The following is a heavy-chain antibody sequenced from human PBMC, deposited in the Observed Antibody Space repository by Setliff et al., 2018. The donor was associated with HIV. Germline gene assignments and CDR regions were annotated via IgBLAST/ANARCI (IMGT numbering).Heavy chain of an antibody. J-gene: IGHJ6*02. CDR3: ARDLGAGPIYYYYYNGMDV. CDR1: GFIFSNYR. Sequence: GGSLRLSCVGSGFIFSNYRMNWVRQAPGKGLEWIAYISSTGIATYYAGSVKGRFTISRDNDKKSLYLQMNSLRAEDTAVYYCARDLGAGPIYYYYYNGMDVWGQGTTVTVSS. CDR2: ISSTGIAT. D-gene: IGHD3-16*01. V-gene: IGHV3-48*04.